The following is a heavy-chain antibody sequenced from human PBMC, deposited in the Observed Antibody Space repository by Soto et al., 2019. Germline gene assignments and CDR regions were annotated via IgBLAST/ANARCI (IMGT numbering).Heavy chain of an antibody. CDR3: ARDSSGFLYFDY. V-gene: IGHV1-69*13. Sequence: SVKVSCKASGDTFSSYAINWVRQAPGQGLEWMGGIIPMFGTANYAQKFQGRVTVTADESTSTSFMELSSLRSEDTAVYYCARDSSGFLYFDYWGQGTLVTVSS. D-gene: IGHD6-19*01. CDR1: GDTFSSYA. CDR2: IIPMFGTA. J-gene: IGHJ4*02.